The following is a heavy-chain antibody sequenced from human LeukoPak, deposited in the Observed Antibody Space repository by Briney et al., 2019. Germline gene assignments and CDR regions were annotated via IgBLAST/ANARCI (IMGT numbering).Heavy chain of an antibody. CDR3: ARAAPVGYYDFRSGYYRGGRNDAFDI. Sequence: PGGSLRLSCAASGFTFSSYSMNWVRQAPGKGLEWVSSISSSSSYIYYADSVKGRFTISRDNAKNSLYLQMNSLRAEDTAVYYCARAAPVGYYDFRSGYYRGGRNDAFDIWGQGTMVTVSS. CDR2: ISSSSSYI. D-gene: IGHD3-3*01. V-gene: IGHV3-21*01. J-gene: IGHJ3*02. CDR1: GFTFSSYS.